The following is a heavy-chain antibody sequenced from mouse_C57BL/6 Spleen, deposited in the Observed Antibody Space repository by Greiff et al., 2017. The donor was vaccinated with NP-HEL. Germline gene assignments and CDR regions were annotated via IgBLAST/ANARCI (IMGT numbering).Heavy chain of an antibody. CDR3: ARRRDYYGSSSYFDY. CDR2: IYPGDGDT. D-gene: IGHD1-1*01. Sequence: QVQLKESGAELVKPGASVKISCKASGYAFSSYWMNWVKQRPGKGLEWIGQIYPGDGDTNYNGKFKGKATLTADKSSSTAYMQLSSLTSEDSAVYFCARRRDYYGSSSYFDYWGQGTTLTVSS. CDR1: GYAFSSYW. V-gene: IGHV1-80*01. J-gene: IGHJ2*01.